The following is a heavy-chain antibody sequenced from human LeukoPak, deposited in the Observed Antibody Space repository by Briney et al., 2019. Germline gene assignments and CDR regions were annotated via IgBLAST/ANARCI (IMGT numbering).Heavy chain of an antibody. Sequence: PSETLSLTCTVSGTSISNYHWSWIRQPPGKGLEWIGYISYRGVTNYNPSLKSRITISVDTSKNQFSLRMNSVTAADTAVYYCARDLLRRIYYYFDYWGQGTLVTVSS. CDR3: ARDLLRRIYYYFDY. D-gene: IGHD3-10*01. V-gene: IGHV4-59*01. J-gene: IGHJ4*02. CDR2: ISYRGVT. CDR1: GTSISNYH.